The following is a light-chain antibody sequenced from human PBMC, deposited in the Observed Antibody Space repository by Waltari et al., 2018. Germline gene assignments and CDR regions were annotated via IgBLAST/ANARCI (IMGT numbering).Light chain of an antibody. CDR3: QHSYGSPFT. V-gene: IGKV1-17*01. CDR2: KAS. J-gene: IGKJ3*01. CDR1: QGIRNN. Sequence: DIQMTQSPSSLSASEGDRVTTPCQASQGIRNNLAWYQQKPGKVPKLLIYKASTLQSGVPSRFSGSGSGTDFTLTISSLQPEDFATYYCQHSYGSPFTFGPGTKLDIK.